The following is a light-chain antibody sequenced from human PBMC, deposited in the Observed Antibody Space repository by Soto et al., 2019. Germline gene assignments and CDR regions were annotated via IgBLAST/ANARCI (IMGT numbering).Light chain of an antibody. J-gene: IGKJ2*02. V-gene: IGKV3-20*01. Sequence: EIVLTQSPGILSLSPGERATLSCRASQSVNSNYLAWYQQKPGQAPRLLIYDASSRATAIPDRFSGSGSGTDFTLTISRLEPEDFAVYYCQQYGSSPGTFGQGTNLEI. CDR2: DAS. CDR3: QQYGSSPGT. CDR1: QSVNSNY.